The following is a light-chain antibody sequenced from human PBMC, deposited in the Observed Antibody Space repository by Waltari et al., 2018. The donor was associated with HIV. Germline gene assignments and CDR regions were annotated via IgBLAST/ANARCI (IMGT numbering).Light chain of an antibody. Sequence: SYELTQPPSVSVSPGQTATITCSGDELPKHFAYWYQQKTGQAPLLVIYKDSGRPSGIPDRFSGSNSGTTVTLIISGVQAEDEADYYCESADSTGNYWAFGGGTKLTVL. J-gene: IGLJ2*01. CDR3: ESADSTGNYWA. CDR1: ELPKHF. V-gene: IGLV3-25*03. CDR2: KDS.